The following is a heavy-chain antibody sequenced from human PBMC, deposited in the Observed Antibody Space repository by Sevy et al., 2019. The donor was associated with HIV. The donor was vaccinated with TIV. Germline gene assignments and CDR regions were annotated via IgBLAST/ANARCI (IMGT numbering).Heavy chain of an antibody. CDR3: ARDLREAVAGTGYNWFDP. J-gene: IGHJ5*02. V-gene: IGHV1-69*06. D-gene: IGHD6-19*01. CDR1: GGTFSSYA. Sequence: SVKVSCKASGGTFSSYAISWVRQAPGQGLEWMGGIIPIFGTANYAQKFQGRVTITADKSTSTAYMELSSLRSEDTAVYYCARDLREAVAGTGYNWFDPWGQGTLVTVSS. CDR2: IIPIFGTA.